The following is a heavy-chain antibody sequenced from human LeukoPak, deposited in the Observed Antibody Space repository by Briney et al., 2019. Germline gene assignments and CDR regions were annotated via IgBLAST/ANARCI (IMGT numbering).Heavy chain of an antibody. CDR1: GFTFSNYA. J-gene: IGHJ4*02. CDR3: ARGHLGYCSGGSCYYFDY. Sequence: GGSLRLSCVVSGFTFSNYAMSWVRQAPGKGLEWVSGVSGSGGGTYYTDSVKGRFTISRDNSKNTLSLQMNSLRAEDTAVYYCARGHLGYCSGGSCYYFDYWGQGTLVTVSS. D-gene: IGHD2-15*01. CDR2: VSGSGGGT. V-gene: IGHV3-23*01.